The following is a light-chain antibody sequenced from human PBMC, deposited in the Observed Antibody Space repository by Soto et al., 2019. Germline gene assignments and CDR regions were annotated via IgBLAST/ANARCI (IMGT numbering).Light chain of an antibody. Sequence: EIGMTQSPATLSVSPGERATLSCRASQSVSSNLAWYQQKPGQAPRLLIYAASTGATGIPARFSGSGSETEFTLTISSMQSEDFAVYYCQQYNNWPQTFGQGTKVEIK. CDR1: QSVSSN. J-gene: IGKJ1*01. V-gene: IGKV3-15*01. CDR2: AAS. CDR3: QQYNNWPQT.